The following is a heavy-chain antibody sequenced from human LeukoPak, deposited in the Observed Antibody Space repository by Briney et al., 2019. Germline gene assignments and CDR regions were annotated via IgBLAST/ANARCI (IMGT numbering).Heavy chain of an antibody. CDR2: IKWNGGST. CDR1: GFTFDDYG. J-gene: IGHJ6*03. D-gene: IGHD1-26*01. CDR3: ARGVSSGTYFLSRDYCYMDV. V-gene: IGHV3-20*04. Sequence: GGSLRLSCAASGFTFDDYGMSWVRQAPGKGLEWVSSIKWNGGSTGYTDSVKGRFTISRDNAKNSLYLQMNSLRTEDTAVYYCARGVSSGTYFLSRDYCYMDVWGKGTTVTISS.